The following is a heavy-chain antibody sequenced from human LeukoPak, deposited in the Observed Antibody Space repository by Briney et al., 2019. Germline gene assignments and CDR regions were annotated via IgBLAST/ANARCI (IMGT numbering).Heavy chain of an antibody. CDR3: ARHEYSGSYYGLSWFDP. CDR1: GGSISSSGYY. CDR2: IYYSGST. D-gene: IGHD1-26*01. Sequence: SETLSLTCTVSGGSISSSGYYWGWIRRPPGKRLEWIASIYYSGSTYYNPSLKSRVTISVDTSKNQLSLKLSSLTAADTAVYYCARHEYSGSYYGLSWFDPWGQGTLVTVSS. V-gene: IGHV4-39*01. J-gene: IGHJ5*02.